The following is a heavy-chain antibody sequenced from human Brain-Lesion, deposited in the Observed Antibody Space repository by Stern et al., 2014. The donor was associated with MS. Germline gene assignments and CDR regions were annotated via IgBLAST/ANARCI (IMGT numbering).Heavy chain of an antibody. CDR2: MYYGGSP. D-gene: IGHD2-2*01. J-gene: IGHJ5*02. Sequence: QVQLVESGSGLVKPSQTLSLTCSVSGYSITSAAFSWTWIRQAQGKGLEWIGYMYYGGSPLYNQFPRSRGNILVDTSHNHSSLRLNSVTAADTAVYYCARGRSRVHPPLDPWGQGTLVTVSS. CDR1: GYSITSAAFS. CDR3: ARGRSRVHPPLDP. V-gene: IGHV4-30-2*01.